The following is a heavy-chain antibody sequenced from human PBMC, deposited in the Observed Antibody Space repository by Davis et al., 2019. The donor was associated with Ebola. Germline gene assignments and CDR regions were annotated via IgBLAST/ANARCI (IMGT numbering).Heavy chain of an antibody. CDR3: ARIRYSSSWYPPYYFDY. CDR2: IYYSGST. J-gene: IGHJ4*02. V-gene: IGHV4-61*01. Sequence: PSETLSLTCTVSGGSVSSGSYYWSWIRQPPGKGLEWIGYIYYSGSTNYNPSLKSRVTISVDTSKNQFSLKLSSVTAADTAVYYCARIRYSSSWYPPYYFDYWGQGTLVTVSS. CDR1: GGSVSSGSYY. D-gene: IGHD6-13*01.